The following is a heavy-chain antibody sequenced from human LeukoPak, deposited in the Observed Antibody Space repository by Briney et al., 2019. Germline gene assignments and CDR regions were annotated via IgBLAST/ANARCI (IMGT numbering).Heavy chain of an antibody. V-gene: IGHV1-2*02. D-gene: IGHD5-18*01. CDR1: GYTFTGYY. CDR3: ARPGGGYSYGLVNY. Sequence: GASVKVSCKASGYTFTGYYMHWVRQAPGQGLEWTGWINPNSGGTNYAQKFQGRVTMTRDTSISTAYMELSRLRSDDTAVYYCARPGGGYSYGLVNYWGQGTLVTVSS. CDR2: INPNSGGT. J-gene: IGHJ4*02.